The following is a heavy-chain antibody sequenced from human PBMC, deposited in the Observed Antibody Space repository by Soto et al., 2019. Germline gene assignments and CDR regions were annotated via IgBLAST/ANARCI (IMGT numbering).Heavy chain of an antibody. V-gene: IGHV1-2*02. CDR2: INPNSGGK. Sequence: QVQLVQSGAEVKKPGASVKVSCKASGYTFTGYYIHWVRQAPGQGLEWMGWINPNSGGKNDAQKFQGGVTMTRDTSISTAYMELSRLRSDDTAVYYCVRDGGMATVPTLDFDYWGQGTLVTVSS. J-gene: IGHJ4*02. D-gene: IGHD4-4*01. CDR3: VRDGGMATVPTLDFDY. CDR1: GYTFTGYY.